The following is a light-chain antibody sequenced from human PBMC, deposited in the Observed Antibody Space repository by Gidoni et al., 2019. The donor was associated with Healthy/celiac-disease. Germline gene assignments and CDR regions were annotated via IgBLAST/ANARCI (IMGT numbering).Light chain of an antibody. J-gene: IGKJ1*01. CDR2: GAS. CDR1: QSVSSSY. V-gene: IGKV3-20*01. CDR3: KQYGSSPWT. Sequence: EIELTQSPGTLSLSPGESATLPCRARQSVSSSYLAWYQQKPGQAPRLLIYGASSRATGIPDRFSGSGSGTDFTLTNSRLEPEDFAVYYCKQYGSSPWTFGQGTKVEIK.